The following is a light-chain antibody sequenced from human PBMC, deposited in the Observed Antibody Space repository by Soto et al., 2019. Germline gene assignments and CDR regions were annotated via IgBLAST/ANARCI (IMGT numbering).Light chain of an antibody. J-gene: IGKJ1*01. CDR1: QTVSKF. Sequence: DVQMTQSPSSLSASVGDRVTIACRASQTVSKFVNWYQQKPGKVPDLLIYSASTPYSGVPSRFSGSGSGTEFTLTISNLQPEDFATYYCQQTYSLPRTFAQGTKVE. CDR2: SAS. CDR3: QQTYSLPRT. V-gene: IGKV1-39*01.